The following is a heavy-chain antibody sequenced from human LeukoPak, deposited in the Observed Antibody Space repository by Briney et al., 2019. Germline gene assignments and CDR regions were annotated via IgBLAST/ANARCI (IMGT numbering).Heavy chain of an antibody. J-gene: IGHJ6*03. CDR2: IKQDGSEK. CDR1: GFTFSSYW. D-gene: IGHD2-8*02. Sequence: GGSLRLSCAASGFTFSSYWMSWVRQAPGKGLEWVANIKQDGSEKNYVDSVKGRFTISRDNNRRLMYLQMNNLRAEDTAFYYCARAAYFTDVNSKQLYYMDVWGKGTTVTVSS. CDR3: ARAAYFTDVNSKQLYYMDV. V-gene: IGHV3-7*03.